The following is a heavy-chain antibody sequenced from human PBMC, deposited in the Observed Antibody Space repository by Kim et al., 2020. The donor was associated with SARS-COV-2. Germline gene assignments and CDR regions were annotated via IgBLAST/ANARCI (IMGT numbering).Heavy chain of an antibody. D-gene: IGHD5-18*01. Sequence: SETLSLTCTVSGGSISSGSYYWSWIRQPAGKGLEWIGRIYTSGSTNYNPSLKSRVTISVDTSKNQFSLKLSSVTAADTAVYYCARLDTAMLYFDYWGQGTLVTVSS. CDR3: ARLDTAMLYFDY. CDR1: GGSISSGSYY. CDR2: IYTSGST. J-gene: IGHJ4*02. V-gene: IGHV4-61*02.